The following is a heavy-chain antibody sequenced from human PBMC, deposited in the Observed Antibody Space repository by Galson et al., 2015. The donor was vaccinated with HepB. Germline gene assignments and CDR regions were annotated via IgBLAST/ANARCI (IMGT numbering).Heavy chain of an antibody. D-gene: IGHD3-3*01. V-gene: IGHV1-18*04. CDR1: GYTFTSYG. Sequence: SVKVSCKASGYTFTSYGISWVRQAPGQGLEWMGWISAYNGNTNYAQELQGRVTMTTDTSTSTAYMELRSLRSDDTAVYYCAREGVLASTGYYYYGMDVWGKGTTVTVSS. CDR2: ISAYNGNT. CDR3: AREGVLASTGYYYYGMDV. J-gene: IGHJ6*04.